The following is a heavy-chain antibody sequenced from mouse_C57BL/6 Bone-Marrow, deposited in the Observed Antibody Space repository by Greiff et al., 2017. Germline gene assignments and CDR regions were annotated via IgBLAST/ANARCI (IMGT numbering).Heavy chain of an antibody. Sequence: EVQLQQSGPELVKPGASVKISCKASGYTFTDYYMNWVKQSHGKSLEWIGDINPNNGGTSYNQKFKGKATLTVDKSSSTAYMELRRLTSEDSAVYYCAYYYGSSFYWYFDVWGTGTTVTVSS. CDR1: GYTFTDYY. CDR2: INPNNGGT. J-gene: IGHJ1*03. CDR3: AYYYGSSFYWYFDV. D-gene: IGHD1-1*01. V-gene: IGHV1-26*01.